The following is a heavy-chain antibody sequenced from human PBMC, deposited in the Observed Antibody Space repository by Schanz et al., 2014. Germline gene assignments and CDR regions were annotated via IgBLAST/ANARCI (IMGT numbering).Heavy chain of an antibody. CDR1: GGTFSSYT. V-gene: IGHV1-69*02. CDR2: IIPILGIA. Sequence: QVQLVQSGAEVKKPGSSVKVSCKASGGTFSSYTINWVRQAPGQGLEWMGRIIPILGIANYAQKFQGRVTMTTDTSTSTAYMELRSLRSDDTAVYYCARSGSSNWCLFDYWGQGTLVTVSS. J-gene: IGHJ4*02. CDR3: ARSGSSNWCLFDY. D-gene: IGHD6-13*01.